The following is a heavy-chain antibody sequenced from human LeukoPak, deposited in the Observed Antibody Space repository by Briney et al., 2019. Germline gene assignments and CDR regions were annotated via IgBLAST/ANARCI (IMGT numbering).Heavy chain of an antibody. V-gene: IGHV3-74*01. CDR1: GFTFSSYW. CDR3: ASLTAVADITSGY. D-gene: IGHD6-19*01. Sequence: GGSLRLSCAASGFTFSSYWMHWVRQAPGKGLVWVSRINSDGSSTSYADSVKGRFTISRDNAKNTLYLQMNSLRAEDTAVYYCASLTAVADITSGYWGQGTLVTVPS. CDR2: INSDGSST. J-gene: IGHJ4*02.